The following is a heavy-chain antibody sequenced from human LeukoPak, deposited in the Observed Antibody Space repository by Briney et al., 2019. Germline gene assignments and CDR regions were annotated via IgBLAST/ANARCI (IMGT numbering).Heavy chain of an antibody. D-gene: IGHD3-22*01. Sequence: SSETLSLTCTVSGGSISSYYWSWIRQPAGKGLEWIGRIYTSGSTNYNPSLKSRVTMSVDTSKNQFSLKLSSVTAADTAVYYCASHYYDSSEIDYWGQGTLVTVSS. CDR2: IYTSGST. V-gene: IGHV4-4*07. CDR3: ASHYYDSSEIDY. J-gene: IGHJ4*02. CDR1: GGSISSYY.